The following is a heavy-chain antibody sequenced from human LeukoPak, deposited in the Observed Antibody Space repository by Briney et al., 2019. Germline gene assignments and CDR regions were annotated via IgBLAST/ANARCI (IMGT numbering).Heavy chain of an antibody. J-gene: IGHJ6*03. CDR3: ARGGITGTDAEYYYYYMDV. V-gene: IGHV1-8*01. D-gene: IGHD1-7*01. CDR2: MNPNSGNT. CDR1: GYTFTSYD. Sequence: ASVKVSCKASGYTFTSYDINWVRQATGQGLEWMGWMNPNSGNTDYAQKFQGRVTMTWNTSVSTAYMELDILISEDTAVYFCARGGITGTDAEYYYYYMDVWGKGTTVTVSS.